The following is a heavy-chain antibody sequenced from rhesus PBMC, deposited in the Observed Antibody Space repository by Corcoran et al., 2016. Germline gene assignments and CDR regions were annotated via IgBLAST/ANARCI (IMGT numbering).Heavy chain of an antibody. D-gene: IGHD6-25*01. CDR3: TRDRAAYGLDS. V-gene: IGHV3-134*01. Sequence: DVQLVESGGGLVKPGGSLRLSCAAAGFTFDDYAMSWVRQAPGKGLEWVCRISWNIVTLYDPAPVKGRVPISRDNAKNSLFLQMDRLRAEDTAVYYCTRDRAAYGLDSWGQGVVVTVSS. J-gene: IGHJ6*01. CDR1: GFTFDDYA. CDR2: ISWNIVTL.